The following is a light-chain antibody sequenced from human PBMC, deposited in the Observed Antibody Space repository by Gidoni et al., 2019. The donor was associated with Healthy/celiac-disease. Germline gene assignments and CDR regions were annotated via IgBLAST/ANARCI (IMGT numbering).Light chain of an antibody. CDR2: YDS. V-gene: IGLV3-21*04. CDR3: QVWDSSSEHVV. CDR1: NIGSKS. Sequence: YVLTQPPSASVAPGKTARITCGGKNIGSKSVYWYQQKPSQAPVLVIYYDSDRPSGLHERFSGSNSGNTATLTISRVEAGDDADYYCQVWDSSSEHVVFGGGTKVTVL. J-gene: IGLJ2*01.